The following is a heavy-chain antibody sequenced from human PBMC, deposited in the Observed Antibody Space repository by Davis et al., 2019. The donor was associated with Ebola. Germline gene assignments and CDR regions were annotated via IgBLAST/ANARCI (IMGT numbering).Heavy chain of an antibody. J-gene: IGHJ4*02. CDR1: GFTFSSYS. D-gene: IGHD5-12*01. CDR3: ARVISPRRVWGGYEY. Sequence: GESLKISCAASGFTFSSYSMNWVRQAPGKGLEWVSYISSSSSSTIYYADSVKGRFTISKDNSKNTVSLQMNSLRLEDTAVYYCARVISPRRVWGGYEYWGQGSLVTVSS. V-gene: IGHV3-48*01. CDR2: ISSSSSSTI.